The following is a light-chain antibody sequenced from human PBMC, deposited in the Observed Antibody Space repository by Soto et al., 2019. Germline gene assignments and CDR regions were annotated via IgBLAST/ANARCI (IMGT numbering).Light chain of an antibody. J-gene: IGKJ1*01. CDR2: DTS. CDR1: QSVSSS. Sequence: EILVTPSPATLSVSPGERVTLSCSSSQSVSSSLAWYQQRPGQAPRLLIYDTSTRAAGISARFSGSGSGKEFTLTISSLQSEDFAVYYCQQYIDWTPGTFGQGTKVDIK. V-gene: IGKV3-15*01. CDR3: QQYIDWTPGT.